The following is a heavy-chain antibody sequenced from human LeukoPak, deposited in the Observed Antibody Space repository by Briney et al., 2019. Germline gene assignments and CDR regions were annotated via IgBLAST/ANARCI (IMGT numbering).Heavy chain of an antibody. CDR2: MNPNSGNT. D-gene: IGHD6-13*01. J-gene: IGHJ3*02. V-gene: IGHV1-8*01. CDR3: ARVPGIAAANYASDI. CDR1: GYTFTSYD. Sequence: GASVKVSCKASGYTFTSYDINWVRQATGQGLEWMGWMNPNSGNTGYAQKFQGRVTMTRNTSISTAYMELSSLRSDDTAVYYCARVPGIAAANYASDIWGQGTMVTVSS.